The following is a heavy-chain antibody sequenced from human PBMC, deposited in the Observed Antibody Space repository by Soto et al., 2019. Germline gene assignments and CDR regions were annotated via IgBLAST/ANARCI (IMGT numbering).Heavy chain of an antibody. CDR1: GDSVSRNSAA. Sequence: QVQLQQSGPGLVKPSQTLSLTCAISGDSVSRNSAAWNWIRQSPSRGLEWLGRTYYRSKWYNDYALSVKGRVNGKPATAKDQFYLQLNSVTPEDTAVYYCARDEGTCLLSLGADSGMDVWGQGTTVTVSS. CDR2: TYYRSKWYN. J-gene: IGHJ6*02. CDR3: ARDEGTCLLSLGADSGMDV. V-gene: IGHV6-1*01. D-gene: IGHD1-1*01.